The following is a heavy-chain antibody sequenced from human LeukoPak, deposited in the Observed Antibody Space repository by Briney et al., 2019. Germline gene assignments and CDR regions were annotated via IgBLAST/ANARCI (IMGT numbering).Heavy chain of an antibody. CDR1: GASISPYY. Sequence: PSETLSLTCTVSGASISPYYWSWIRQPPGKGLEWIGYIYYSGSTNYNPSLKSRVTISVDTSKSQFSLRLSYVTAADTAVYYCARHENYVGLAYWGQGTLVIVSA. J-gene: IGHJ4*02. V-gene: IGHV4-59*08. CDR3: ARHENYVGLAY. CDR2: IYYSGST. D-gene: IGHD3-10*02.